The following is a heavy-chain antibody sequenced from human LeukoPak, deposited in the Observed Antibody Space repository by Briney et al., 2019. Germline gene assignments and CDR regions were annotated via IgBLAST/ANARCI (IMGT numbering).Heavy chain of an antibody. V-gene: IGHV3-23*01. CDR1: GFIFSTCA. D-gene: IGHD1-26*01. J-gene: IGHJ3*02. CDR2: VSNSGVST. Sequence: GGSLRLSCAASGFIFSTCAMNWVRQAPGKGLEWISGVSNSGVSTNYAASVKGRFTISRDNSKNMLYLQMNGLRAEDTAVYYCARYSYSGSDAFDIWGQGTMVTVSS. CDR3: ARYSYSGSDAFDI.